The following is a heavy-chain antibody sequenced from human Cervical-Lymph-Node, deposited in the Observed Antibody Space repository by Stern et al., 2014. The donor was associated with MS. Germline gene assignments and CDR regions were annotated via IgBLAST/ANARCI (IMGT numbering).Heavy chain of an antibody. CDR3: TRDYFQY. CDR2: IRSKAYGGTT. V-gene: IGHV3-49*04. J-gene: IGHJ1*01. Sequence: VQLVESGGGLVQPGRSLRLSCTASGFTFGDYAMSWVRQAPGKGLEWVGFIRSKAYGGTTEYAASVKGRFTISRDDSKSIAYLQMNSLKTEDTAVYYCTRDYFQYWGQGTLVTVSS. CDR1: GFTFGDYA.